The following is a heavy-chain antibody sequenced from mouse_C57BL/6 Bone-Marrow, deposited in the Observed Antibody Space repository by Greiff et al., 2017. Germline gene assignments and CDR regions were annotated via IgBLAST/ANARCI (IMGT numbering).Heavy chain of an antibody. CDR1: GYTFTSYW. V-gene: IGHV1-55*01. J-gene: IGHJ4*01. CDR3: ARKPVIYYYGRGAMDY. Sequence: QVQLQQPGAELVKPGASVNMSCKASGYTFTSYWITWVKQRPGQGLEWIGDIYPGSGSTNYNEKFKSKATLTVDTSSRTAYMQISSLTSEDSAVYYCARKPVIYYYGRGAMDYWGQGTSVTVSS. CDR2: IYPGSGST. D-gene: IGHD1-1*01.